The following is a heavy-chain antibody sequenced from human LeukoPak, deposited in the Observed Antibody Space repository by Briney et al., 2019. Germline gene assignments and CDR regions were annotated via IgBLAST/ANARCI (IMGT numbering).Heavy chain of an antibody. Sequence: SETLSLTCTVSGGSISSSNYYWGWIRQPPGKGLEWIGSIYYSGSTYYNPSLKSRVTISVDTSKNQFSLKLSSVTAADTAVYYCAYSSGHYWGQGTLVTVSS. D-gene: IGHD6-19*01. CDR1: GGSISSSNYY. CDR2: IYYSGST. V-gene: IGHV4-39*07. J-gene: IGHJ4*02. CDR3: AYSSGHY.